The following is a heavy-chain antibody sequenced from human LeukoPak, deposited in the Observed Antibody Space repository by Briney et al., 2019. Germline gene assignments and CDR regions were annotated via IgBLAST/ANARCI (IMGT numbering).Heavy chain of an antibody. CDR3: ASVFDS. CDR1: RFTFSSYA. V-gene: IGHV3-74*01. J-gene: IGHJ4*02. CDR2: INHDGTGT. Sequence: GGSLRLSCAASRFTFSSYAMHWVRQAPGKGLVWVSGINHDGTGTYYADSVKGRFTISRDNAKNTVYLQMNSLSAEDTAVYYCASVFDSWGQGFLVTVSS.